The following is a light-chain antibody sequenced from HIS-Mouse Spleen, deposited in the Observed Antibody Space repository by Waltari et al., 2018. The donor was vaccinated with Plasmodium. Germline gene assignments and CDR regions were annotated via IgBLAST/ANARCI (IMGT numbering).Light chain of an antibody. J-gene: IGKJ4*01. CDR1: QGISSY. Sequence: AIRMTQSPSSFSASTGDRVTITCRASQGISSYLAWYQQKPGKAPKPLIYAASTLQSGVPSRFSGSGSGTDFTLTISCLQSEDFATYYCQQYDNLPLTFGGGTKVEIK. V-gene: IGKV1-8*01. CDR2: AAS. CDR3: QQYDNLPLT.